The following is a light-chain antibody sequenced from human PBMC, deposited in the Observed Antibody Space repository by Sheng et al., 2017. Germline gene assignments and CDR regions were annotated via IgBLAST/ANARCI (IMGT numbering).Light chain of an antibody. CDR1: SSDVGAYNS. V-gene: IGLV2-14*01. Sequence: QSALTQPASVSGSPGQSITISCTGTSSDVGAYNSVSWYQQHPGKAPKLMIYDVSNRPSGVSNRFSGSKSGNTASLTISGLQAEDEADYYCSSYTRSSTLVFGGGTKLTVL. CDR2: DVS. J-gene: IGLJ2*01. CDR3: SSYTRSSTLV.